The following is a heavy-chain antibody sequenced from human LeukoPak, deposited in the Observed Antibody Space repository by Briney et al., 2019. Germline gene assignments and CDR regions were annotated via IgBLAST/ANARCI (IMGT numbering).Heavy chain of an antibody. CDR1: GGSISSSSYY. CDR3: ARAKIFGVVPYYYYYMDV. Sequence: SETLSLTCTVSGGSISSSSYYWGWIRQPPGKGLEWIGSIYYSGSTYYNPSLKSRVTISVDTSKNQFSLKLSSVTAADTAVYYCARAKIFGVVPYYYYYMDVWGKGTTVTVSS. CDR2: IYYSGST. J-gene: IGHJ6*03. V-gene: IGHV4-39*07. D-gene: IGHD3-3*01.